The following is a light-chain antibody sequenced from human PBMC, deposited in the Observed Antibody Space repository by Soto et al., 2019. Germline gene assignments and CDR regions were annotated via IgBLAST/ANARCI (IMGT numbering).Light chain of an antibody. CDR3: CLSPGSLTWL. CDR2: EVN. V-gene: IGLV2-11*01. CDR1: GSDVGDSSH. J-gene: IGLJ3*02. Sequence: QSALTQPRSVPGSPGQSVTISCTATGSDVGDSSHVSWYQLHPGKAPKLMIYEVNNRPSGVPDRFSGSKSGSTASLTISGLQAEDEAEYYCCLSPGSLTWLFGGGTKVTVL.